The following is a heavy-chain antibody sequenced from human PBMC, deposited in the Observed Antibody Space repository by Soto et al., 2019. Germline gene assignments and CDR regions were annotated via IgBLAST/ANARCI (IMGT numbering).Heavy chain of an antibody. V-gene: IGHV3-30*18. CDR3: AKAGGYCTNGVCHYPYYYYGMDV. CDR1: GFTFSSYG. CDR2: ISYDGSNK. D-gene: IGHD2-8*01. Sequence: PGGSLRLSCAASGFTFSSYGMHWVRQAPGKGLEWVAVISYDGSNKYYADSVKGRFTISRDNSKNTLYLQMNSLRAEDTAVYYCAKAGGYCTNGVCHYPYYYYGMDVWGQGTTVTVSS. J-gene: IGHJ6*02.